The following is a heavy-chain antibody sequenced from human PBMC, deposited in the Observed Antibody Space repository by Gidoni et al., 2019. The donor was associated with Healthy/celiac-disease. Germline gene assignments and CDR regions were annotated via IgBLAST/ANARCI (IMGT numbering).Heavy chain of an antibody. J-gene: IGHJ1*01. V-gene: IGHV4-61*02. D-gene: IGHD6-13*01. CDR2: IYTSGST. CDR1: GGSISSGSYY. CDR3: ARDSSSWYGYFQH. Sequence: QVQLQESGPGLVKPSQTLSLTCTVSGGSISSGSYYWSWIRQPAGKGLEWIGRIYTSGSTNYNPSLKSRVTMSVDTSKNQFSLKLSSVTAADTAVYYCARDSSSWYGYFQHWGQGTLVTVSS.